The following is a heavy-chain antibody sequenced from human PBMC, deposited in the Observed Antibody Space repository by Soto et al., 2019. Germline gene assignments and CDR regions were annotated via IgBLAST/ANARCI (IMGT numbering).Heavy chain of an antibody. V-gene: IGHV3-33*01. D-gene: IGHD5-12*01. J-gene: IGHJ4*01. CDR3: AGARYRSYDFFDY. CDR2: IWYDGSNK. CDR1: GFTFSSYG. Sequence: QVQLVESGGGVVQPGRSLRLSCAASGFTFSSYGMHWVRQAPGKGLEWVAVIWYDGSNKYYADSVKGRFTISSDNSQNTLYLQMKSLRAEVSAGYYCAGARYRSYDFFDYWGQGTPVTVSS.